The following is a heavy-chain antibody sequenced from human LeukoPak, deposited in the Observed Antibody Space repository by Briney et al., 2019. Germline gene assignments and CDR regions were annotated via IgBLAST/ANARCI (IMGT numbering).Heavy chain of an antibody. D-gene: IGHD2-2*01. Sequence: SVTVSFKCSGGTFSSYAYSWVRQAPGQGLEWMGVIITIFGTANNSHKFQVRVTITADKTTSTAYMELSSLRSEDTAVYCCARDVCSSTSCWFDPWGQGTLVTVSS. V-gene: IGHV1-69*06. CDR3: ARDVCSSTSCWFDP. J-gene: IGHJ5*02. CDR2: IITIFGTA. CDR1: GGTFSSYA.